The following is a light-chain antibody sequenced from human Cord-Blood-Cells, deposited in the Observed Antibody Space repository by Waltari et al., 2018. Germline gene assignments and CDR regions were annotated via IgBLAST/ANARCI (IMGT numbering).Light chain of an antibody. CDR3: CSYAGSSTFWV. CDR1: SSDVGSFNL. V-gene: IGLV2-23*01. J-gene: IGLJ3*02. CDR2: EGS. Sequence: QSALTQPASVSGSPGQSITISCTGTSSDVGSFNLVSWYQQHPGKAPKRMIYEGSNRPSGVSNRFSGSKSGNTASLTISGLQAEDEADYYCCSYAGSSTFWVFGGGTKLTVL.